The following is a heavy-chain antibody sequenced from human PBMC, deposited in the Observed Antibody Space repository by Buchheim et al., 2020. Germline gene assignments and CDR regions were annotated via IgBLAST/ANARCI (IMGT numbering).Heavy chain of an antibody. CDR2: IKQDGSEK. CDR3: ARDVVVVVAATRGYHYGMDV. Sequence: EVQLVESGGDLVQPGGSLRLSCAASGFTFSSYWMSWVRQAPGKGLEWVANIKQDGSEKYYVDSVKGRFTISRDNAKNSLYLQMNSLRAEDTAVYYCARDVVVVVAATRGYHYGMDVWGQGTT. V-gene: IGHV3-7*01. D-gene: IGHD2-15*01. J-gene: IGHJ6*02. CDR1: GFTFSSYW.